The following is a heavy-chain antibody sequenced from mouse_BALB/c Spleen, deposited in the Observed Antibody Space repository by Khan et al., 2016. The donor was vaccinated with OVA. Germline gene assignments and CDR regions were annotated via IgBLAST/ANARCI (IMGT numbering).Heavy chain of an antibody. V-gene: IGHV1S41*01. CDR1: GYTFTSYW. Sequence: DLVKPGASVKLSCKASGYTFTSYWINWTKQRPGQGLEWIGQIAPGSDSSYYNEIFKGKATLTVDASSSTAYIQLSSLSSEDSAVSFCARSNYYGSGLYAMDYWGQGTSVTVSS. D-gene: IGHD1-1*01. J-gene: IGHJ4*01. CDR3: ARSNYYGSGLYAMDY. CDR2: IAPGSDSS.